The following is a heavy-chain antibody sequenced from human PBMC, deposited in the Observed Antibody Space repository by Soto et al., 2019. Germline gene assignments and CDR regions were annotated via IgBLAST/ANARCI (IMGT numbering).Heavy chain of an antibody. CDR2: TYYRSKWYN. V-gene: IGHV6-1*01. CDR3: ARHKNDISTGYSGGWFDP. Sequence: SQTLSLTCAISGDSVSSNSAAWNWIRQSPSRGLEWLGRTYYRSKWYNDYAVSVKSRITINPDTSKNQFSLKLSSVTAADTAVYYCARHKNDISTGYSGGWFDPWGQGTLVTVSS. J-gene: IGHJ5*02. CDR1: GDSVSSNSAA. D-gene: IGHD3-9*01.